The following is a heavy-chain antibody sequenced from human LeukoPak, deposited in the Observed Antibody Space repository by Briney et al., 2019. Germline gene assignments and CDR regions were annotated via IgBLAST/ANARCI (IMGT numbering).Heavy chain of an antibody. CDR3: AAPNGGDSSGYYHY. Sequence: ASVKVSCKVSGYTLTELSMRWVRQAPGKGLEWMGGFDPEDGETIYAQKFQGRVTMTEDTSTDTAYMELSSLRSEDTAVYYCAAPNGGDSSGYYHYWGQGTLVTVSS. D-gene: IGHD3-22*01. V-gene: IGHV1-24*01. CDR1: GYTLTELS. CDR2: FDPEDGET. J-gene: IGHJ4*02.